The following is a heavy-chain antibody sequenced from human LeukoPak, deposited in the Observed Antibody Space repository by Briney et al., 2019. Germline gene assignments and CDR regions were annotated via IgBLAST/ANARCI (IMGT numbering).Heavy chain of an antibody. V-gene: IGHV1-2*02. D-gene: IGHD2-2*01. CDR2: INPNSGGT. CDR3: ARVGPIVVVPAAPLYYYYGMDV. CDR1: GYTFTGYY. Sequence: ASVKVSCKASGYTFTGYYMHWVRQAPGQGVEWMGWINPNSGGTNYAQKFQGRVTMTRDTSISTAYMELSRLRSDDTAVYYCARVGPIVVVPAAPLYYYYGMDVWGQGTXVTXSS. J-gene: IGHJ6*02.